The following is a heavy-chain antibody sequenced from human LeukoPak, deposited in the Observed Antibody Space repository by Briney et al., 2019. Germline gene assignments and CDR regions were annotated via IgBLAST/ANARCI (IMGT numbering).Heavy chain of an antibody. V-gene: IGHV1-2*04. CDR2: INPKSGGT. CDR3: ARGGDVVVVAGMRFNWFDP. Sequence: GASVKVSRKASGYTFTGYYMHWVRQAPGQGLEWMGWINPKSGGTIYAQKFQGWVTMTRDTSINTAYMEMNRLRSDDTAVYYCARGGDVVVVAGMRFNWFDPWGQGTLVTVSS. J-gene: IGHJ5*02. CDR1: GYTFTGYY. D-gene: IGHD2-15*01.